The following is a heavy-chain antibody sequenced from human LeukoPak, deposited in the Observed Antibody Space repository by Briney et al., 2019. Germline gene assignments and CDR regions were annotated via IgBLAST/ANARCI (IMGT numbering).Heavy chain of an antibody. Sequence: ASVKVSCKSSGGTFSSYAISWVRQAPGQGLEWMGGIIPIFGTANYAQKFQSRVTITADESTSTDYMELSSLRSEDTAVYYCARDLVYARGHNWFDPWGQGTLVTVSS. J-gene: IGHJ5*02. D-gene: IGHD2-8*01. CDR1: GGTFSSYA. CDR3: ARDLVYARGHNWFDP. V-gene: IGHV1-69*13. CDR2: IIPIFGTA.